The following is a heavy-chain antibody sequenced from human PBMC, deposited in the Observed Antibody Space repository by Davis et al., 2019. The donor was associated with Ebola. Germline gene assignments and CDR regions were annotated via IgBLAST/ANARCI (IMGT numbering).Heavy chain of an antibody. CDR3: ARGVDYGFDV. CDR2: ISVDRGTT. CDR1: GFTFSAFS. V-gene: IGHV3-48*02. J-gene: IGHJ3*01. Sequence: GESLKISCAASGFTFSAFSMNWVRQAPGKGLEWISHISVDRGTTNYADSVRGRFTISRDNVKNSLYLQLNSLRDEDRAAYYCARGVDYGFDVWGQGTVVTVSS. D-gene: IGHD2-21*02.